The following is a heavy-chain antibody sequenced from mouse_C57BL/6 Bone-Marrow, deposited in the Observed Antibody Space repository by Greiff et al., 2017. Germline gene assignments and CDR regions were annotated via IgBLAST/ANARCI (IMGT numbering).Heavy chain of an antibody. Sequence: EVKVVESGGGLVKPGGSLKLSCAASGFTFSDYGMHWVRQAPEKGLEWVAYISSGSSPIYYADTVKGRFTISRDNAKNTLFLQITSLRSEDTAMYYCARGGTWFAYWGQGTLVTVSA. CDR2: ISSGSSPI. J-gene: IGHJ3*01. V-gene: IGHV5-17*01. CDR3: ARGGTWFAY. CDR1: GFTFSDYG.